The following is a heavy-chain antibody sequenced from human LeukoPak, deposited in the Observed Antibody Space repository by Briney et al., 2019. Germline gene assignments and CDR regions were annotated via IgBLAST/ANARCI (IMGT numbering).Heavy chain of an antibody. J-gene: IGHJ3*02. CDR3: ARDVKYCSSSNCYGKDAFDI. CDR2: INPNSGGT. V-gene: IGHV1-2*02. CDR1: GYTFTGYY. Sequence: ASVRVSCKASGYTFTGYYIHWVRQAPGQGREWMGWINPNSGGTNYAQKFQGRVTMPRDTSINTAYMELRSLRSDDTAVYYCARDVKYCSSSNCYGKDAFDIWGQGTMVTVSS. D-gene: IGHD2-2*01.